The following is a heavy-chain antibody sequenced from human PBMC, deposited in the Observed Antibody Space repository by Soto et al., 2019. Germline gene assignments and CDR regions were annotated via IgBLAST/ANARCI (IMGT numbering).Heavy chain of an antibody. CDR1: GYSISSNSHY. Sequence: SETLSLTCTVSGYSISSNSHYWGWIRQPPGKGLESIANIYYSGTTYYNPSLKSRVTISVDTSKNQFSLKLSSVTAADTAVYYCARSVDPWGQGTLVTVSS. CDR2: IYYSGTT. CDR3: ARSVDP. V-gene: IGHV4-39*07. J-gene: IGHJ5*02.